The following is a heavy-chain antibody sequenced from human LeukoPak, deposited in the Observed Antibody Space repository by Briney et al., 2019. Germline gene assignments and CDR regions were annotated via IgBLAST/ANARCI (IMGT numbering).Heavy chain of an antibody. CDR1: GGSISSGGYS. D-gene: IGHD4-17*01. Sequence: SQTLSLTCAVSGGSISSGGYSWSWTRQPPGKGLEWIGYIYHSGSTYYNPSLKSRVTISVDRSKNQFSLKLSSVTAADTAVYYCARARVQGDYLYYFDYWGQGTLVTVSS. V-gene: IGHV4-30-2*01. CDR2: IYHSGST. CDR3: ARARVQGDYLYYFDY. J-gene: IGHJ4*02.